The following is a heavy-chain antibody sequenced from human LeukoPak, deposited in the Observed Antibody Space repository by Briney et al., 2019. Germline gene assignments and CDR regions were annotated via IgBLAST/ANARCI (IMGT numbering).Heavy chain of an antibody. CDR3: ARRPGEYGGNDFDY. V-gene: IGHV4-39*01. J-gene: IGHJ4*02. D-gene: IGHD4/OR15-4a*01. Sequence: PSETLSLTCTVSGGSINSRIDYWGWIRQPPGKGLEWIGSIYYSGSTHYNPSLKSRVTMSIDTSKNQFSLELSSVTAADTAVYYCARRPGEYGGNDFDYWGQGTLVTVSS. CDR1: GGSINSRIDY. CDR2: IYYSGST.